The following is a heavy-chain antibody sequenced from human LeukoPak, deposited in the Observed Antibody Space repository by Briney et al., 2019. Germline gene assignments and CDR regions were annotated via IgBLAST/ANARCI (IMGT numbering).Heavy chain of an antibody. V-gene: IGHV1-69*05. Sequence: SVKVSCKASRGTFSSYAISWVRQAPGQGLEWMGGIIHIFGTANYAHKLQGRVTINTEESTSTAYMEVSILRSEDTAVYYCARSLGLLIVDAFDIWGQGTTVTVSS. CDR2: IIHIFGTA. CDR3: ARSLGLLIVDAFDI. D-gene: IGHD3-16*01. J-gene: IGHJ3*02. CDR1: RGTFSSYA.